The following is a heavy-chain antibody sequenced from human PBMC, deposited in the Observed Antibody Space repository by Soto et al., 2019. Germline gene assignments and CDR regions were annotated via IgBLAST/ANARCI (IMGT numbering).Heavy chain of an antibody. V-gene: IGHV3-33*01. Sequence: VAVIWYDGSNKYYADSVKGRFTISRDNSKNTLYLQMNSLRAEDTAVYYCAREETYYDFWSGYRYYYMDVWGKGTTVTVSS. CDR2: IWYDGSNK. CDR3: AREETYYDFWSGYRYYYMDV. D-gene: IGHD3-3*01. J-gene: IGHJ6*03.